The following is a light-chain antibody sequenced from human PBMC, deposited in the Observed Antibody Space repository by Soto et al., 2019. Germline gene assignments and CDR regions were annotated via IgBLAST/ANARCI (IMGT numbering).Light chain of an antibody. Sequence: NFMMTQPQSVSESTGKTLSISCTRSSGSIANNYVQWYQQRPSSAPTTVIYENNQRLSGVPDRFSGSTDGSSNSASLTISGLQTEDEADYYFHSYYSDFVVFCGVTQLTV. CDR3: HSYYSDFVV. J-gene: IGLJ2*01. CDR2: ENN. V-gene: IGLV6-57*04. CDR1: SGSIANNY.